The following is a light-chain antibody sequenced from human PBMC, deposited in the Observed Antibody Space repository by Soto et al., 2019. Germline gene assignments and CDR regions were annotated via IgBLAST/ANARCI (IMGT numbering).Light chain of an antibody. CDR2: WAS. CDR3: QQYNNWPPWT. J-gene: IGKJ1*01. V-gene: IGKV4-1*01. Sequence: DIVMTQSPDSLAVSLGERATIHCKSSQSVLYSSNNKNYLAWYQRKPGQPPKLLIYWASTRESGVPDRFSGSGSGTDFILTINTLQAEDVAVYYCQQYNNWPPWTFGQGTKVEIK. CDR1: QSVLYSSNNKNY.